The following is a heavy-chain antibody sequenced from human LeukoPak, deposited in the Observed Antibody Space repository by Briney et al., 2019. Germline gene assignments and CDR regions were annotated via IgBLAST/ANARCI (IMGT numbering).Heavy chain of an antibody. Sequence: SETLSLTCTVSGGSISSGSYYWSWIRQPAGKGLEWIGRIYTSGSTNYNPSLESRVTISLDTSKNQFSLKLSSVTAADTAVYYCTRDGSGYYDTSGYRNWGQGTQVTVSS. V-gene: IGHV4-61*02. CDR3: TRDGSGYYDTSGYRN. CDR1: GGSISSGSYY. J-gene: IGHJ4*02. D-gene: IGHD3-22*01. CDR2: IYTSGST.